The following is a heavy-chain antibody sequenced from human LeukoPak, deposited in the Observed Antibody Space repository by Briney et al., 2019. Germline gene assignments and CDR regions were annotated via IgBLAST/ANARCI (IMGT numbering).Heavy chain of an antibody. V-gene: IGHV3-53*01. Sequence: GGSLRLSCAASGFFVSDHYMGWVRQAPGKGLDWVSVMYSSGNIHYADSVEGRFTISRDNSKNTLYLQMNSLRAEDTAVYYCAGHGSSSGWGQGTLVTVSS. D-gene: IGHD6-6*01. CDR1: GFFVSDHY. J-gene: IGHJ4*02. CDR3: AGHGSSSG. CDR2: MYSSGNI.